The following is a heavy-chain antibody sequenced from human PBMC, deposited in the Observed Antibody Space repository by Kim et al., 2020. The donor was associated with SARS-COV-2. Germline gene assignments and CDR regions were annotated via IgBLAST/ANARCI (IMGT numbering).Heavy chain of an antibody. CDR3: ARAPRHTAMDFCYFDY. J-gene: IGHJ4*01. Sequence: GGSLRLSCAASGFTFSSYAMHWVRQAPGKGLEWVAVISYDGSNKYYADSVKGRFTISRDNSKNTLYLQMNSLRAEDTAVYYCARAPRHTAMDFCYFDYWG. D-gene: IGHD5-18*01. CDR1: GFTFSSYA. CDR2: ISYDGSNK. V-gene: IGHV3-30*04.